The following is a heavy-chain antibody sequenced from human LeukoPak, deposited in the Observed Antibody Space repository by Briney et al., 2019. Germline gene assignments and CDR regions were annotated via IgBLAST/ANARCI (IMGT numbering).Heavy chain of an antibody. D-gene: IGHD3-22*01. CDR2: INTNTGNP. CDR1: GYTFTSIE. CDR3: ARNRRYSSGWPFDY. V-gene: IGHV7-4-1*02. Sequence: GASVKVSCTAYGYTFTSIEMNWVRQAPGQGLEWMGWINTNTGNPTYARDFTGRFVFSLDTSVSTAYLQISSLKAEDTAVYYCARNRRYSSGWPFDYWGQGTLVTVSS. J-gene: IGHJ4*02.